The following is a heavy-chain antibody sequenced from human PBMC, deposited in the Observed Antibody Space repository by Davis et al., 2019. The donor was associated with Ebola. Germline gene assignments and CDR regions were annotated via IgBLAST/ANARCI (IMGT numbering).Heavy chain of an antibody. Sequence: SQTLSLTCAISGDSVSSNSAAWNWIRQSPSRGLEWLGKTYYRSKWYNDYAVSVKSRITINPDTSKNQFSLQLNSVTPEDTAVYYCARDRIAAEFYYYYYGMDVWGQGTTVTVSS. D-gene: IGHD6-13*01. V-gene: IGHV6-1*01. CDR1: GDSVSSNSAA. CDR2: TYYRSKWYN. J-gene: IGHJ6*02. CDR3: ARDRIAAEFYYYYYGMDV.